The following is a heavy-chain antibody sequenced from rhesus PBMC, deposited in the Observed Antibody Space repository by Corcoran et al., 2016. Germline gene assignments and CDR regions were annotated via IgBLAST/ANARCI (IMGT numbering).Heavy chain of an antibody. CDR2: NNGNRGST. J-gene: IGHJ4*01. D-gene: IGHD2-21*01. Sequence: QVQLQESGPGLVKPSETLSLTCTVSGASISSNWWSWIRPPPGKGLEGIGENNGNRGSTNYTPSLKSRVTISKDASKNQFSLKLSSVTAADTAVYYCARADCTDSGCYFAYWGQGVLVTVSS. CDR1: GASISSNW. CDR3: ARADCTDSGCYFAY. V-gene: IGHV4-80*01.